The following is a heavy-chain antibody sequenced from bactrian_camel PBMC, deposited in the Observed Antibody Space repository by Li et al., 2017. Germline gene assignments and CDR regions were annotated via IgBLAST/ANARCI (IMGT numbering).Heavy chain of an antibody. J-gene: IGHJ4*01. CDR2: LASYGTT. Sequence: VQLVESGGGSVQAGGSLTLSCVGSGFSFDDADMGWYRQGSGNDCKLVSALASYGTTYYTDSVKGRFIISRDNAKRTVYLQMNSLKPEDTAMYYCGADLGCKARVAWRKGWALADYWGQGTQVTVS. CDR1: GFSFDDAD. CDR3: GADLGCKARVAWRKGWALADY. V-gene: IGHV3S53*01. D-gene: IGHD1*01.